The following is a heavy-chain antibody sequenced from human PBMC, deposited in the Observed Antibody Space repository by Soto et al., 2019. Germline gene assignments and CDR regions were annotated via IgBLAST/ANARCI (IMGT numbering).Heavy chain of an antibody. J-gene: IGHJ4*02. CDR3: SLQISASDSGHTFQYYFES. D-gene: IGHD1-26*01. V-gene: IGHV5-10-1*01. Sequence: PGESLKISCKGSGYSFAGYWITWLRQGPGKVLEWMGRIDPSDSQTYYSPSFRGHVTISAAKSITTVFLQWSSLRASDTVMYYCSLQISASDSGHTFQYYFESWGERTMVTLSS. CDR1: GYSFAGYW. CDR2: IDPSDSQT.